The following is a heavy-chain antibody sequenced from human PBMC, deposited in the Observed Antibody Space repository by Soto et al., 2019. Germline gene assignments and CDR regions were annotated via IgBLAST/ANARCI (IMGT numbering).Heavy chain of an antibody. V-gene: IGHV3-11*01. J-gene: IGHJ4*02. CDR2: ISSSGSTI. CDR1: GFTFSDYY. Sequence: GGSLRLSCAASGFTFSDYYMSWIRQAPGKGLEWVSYISSSGSTIYYADSVKGRFTISRDNAKNSLYLQMNSLRAEDTAVYYCARDENMITFGGVIVSEPPDYWGQGTLVTVSS. D-gene: IGHD3-16*02. CDR3: ARDENMITFGGVIVSEPPDY.